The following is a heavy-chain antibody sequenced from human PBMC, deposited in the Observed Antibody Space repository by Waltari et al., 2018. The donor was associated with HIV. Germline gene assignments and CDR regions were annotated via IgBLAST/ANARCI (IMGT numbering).Heavy chain of an antibody. D-gene: IGHD1-26*01. J-gene: IGHJ3*02. CDR1: GGSFSGYY. V-gene: IGHV4-34*01. CDR2: VNHIGTA. Sequence: QVQLRQWGAGLLKPSETLSRTCAVYGGSFSGYYWSWLRQPPGKGLEWLGEVNHIGTANYNPSLKSRVTFSVDPSKIQFSLRLTSVTAADTAVYYCARLRVGATFEDALDIWAQGAMVTVSS. CDR3: ARLRVGATFEDALDI.